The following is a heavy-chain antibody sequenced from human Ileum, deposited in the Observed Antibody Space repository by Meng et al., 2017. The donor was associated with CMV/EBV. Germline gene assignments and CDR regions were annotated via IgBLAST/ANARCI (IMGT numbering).Heavy chain of an antibody. CDR3: GSSEYSNKFDY. CDR2: INSDGSST. J-gene: IGHJ4*02. D-gene: IGHD6-13*01. CDR1: GFTFRSSW. V-gene: IGHV3-74*01. Sequence: GGSLRLSCAGSGFTFRSSWMHWVRQVPGKGQVWVSRINSDGSSTNYADSVKGRFTISRDNAKNTLHLKMDSLRAEDTAVYYCGSSEYSNKFDYWGQGTLVTVSS.